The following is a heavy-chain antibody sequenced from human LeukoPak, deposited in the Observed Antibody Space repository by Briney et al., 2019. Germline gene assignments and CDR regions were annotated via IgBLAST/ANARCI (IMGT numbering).Heavy chain of an antibody. CDR2: IYYSGST. CDR3: ARAMTTVAPFDY. Sequence: SRTLSLTCTVSGGSISSGGYYWSWIRQHPGKGLEWIGYIYYSGSTYYNPSLKSRVTISVDTSKNQFSLKLSSVTAADTAVYYCARAMTTVAPFDYWGQGTLVTVSS. D-gene: IGHD4-23*01. CDR1: GGSISSGGYY. J-gene: IGHJ4*02. V-gene: IGHV4-31*03.